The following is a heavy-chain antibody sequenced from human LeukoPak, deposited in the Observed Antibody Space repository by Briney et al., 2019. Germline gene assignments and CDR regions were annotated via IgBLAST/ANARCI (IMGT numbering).Heavy chain of an antibody. CDR3: ARLGGYYPD. J-gene: IGHJ4*02. CDR2: IYYNGNT. Sequence: SETLSLTCTVSDGSISNYYWSWVRQPQGQGKGWIGYIYYNGNTNYNPSLKSRVTISVATYKYQFSLKLNSVTGADTAVYYCARLGGYYPDWGQGTLVTVSS. V-gene: IGHV4-59*08. CDR1: DGSISNYY. D-gene: IGHD3-3*01.